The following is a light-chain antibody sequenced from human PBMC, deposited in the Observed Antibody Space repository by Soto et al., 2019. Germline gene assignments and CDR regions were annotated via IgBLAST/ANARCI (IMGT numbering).Light chain of an antibody. V-gene: IGKV4-1*01. J-gene: IGKJ2*01. CDR1: QSVLYSSNNKNY. Sequence: DIVMTQSPDSLAVSLGERATINCKSSQSVLYSSNNKNYLAWFQQKPGQPPKLLIYWASTRESGVPDRFSGSGSGTDFTLTISSLQAEDVAVYYCQHYYSPPYTFGQGTKREIK. CDR3: QHYYSPPYT. CDR2: WAS.